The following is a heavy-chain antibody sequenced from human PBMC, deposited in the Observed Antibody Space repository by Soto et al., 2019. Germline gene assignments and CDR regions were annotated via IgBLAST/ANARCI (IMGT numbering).Heavy chain of an antibody. V-gene: IGHV4-39*01. CDR2: IYFRGNT. D-gene: IGHD3-9*01. J-gene: IGHJ4*02. Sequence: SETLRLPNSVSGDSINIDIDYLAWIRQPPGKGLEWIGSIYFRGNTYYNPSLQTRVTISLDKSKSQFSLKLNSVTAADSAVYFCARLEGLATISYYFDFWGQGALVTVSS. CDR3: ARLEGLATISYYFDF. CDR1: GDSINIDIDY.